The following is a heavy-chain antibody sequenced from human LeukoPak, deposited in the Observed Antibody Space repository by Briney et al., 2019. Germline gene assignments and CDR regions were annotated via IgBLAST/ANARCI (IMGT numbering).Heavy chain of an antibody. V-gene: IGHV3-30*03. CDR3: VFGSGIDY. Sequence: GGSLRLSCAASGFTFSSYGVHWVRQAPGKGLEWVAVISYDGSNKYYADSVKGRFTISRDNSKNTLYLQMNSLRAEDTAVYYCVFGSGIDYWGQRTLVTVSS. D-gene: IGHD3-10*01. J-gene: IGHJ4*02. CDR2: ISYDGSNK. CDR1: GFTFSSYG.